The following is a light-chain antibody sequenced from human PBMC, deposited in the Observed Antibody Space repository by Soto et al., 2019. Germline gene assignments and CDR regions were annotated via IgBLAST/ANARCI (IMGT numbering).Light chain of an antibody. J-gene: IGKJ1*01. V-gene: IGKV1-6*01. Sequence: ATQMTQSPSSLSASVGDRVTIACRASQGIRTELGWYQQKAGEAPKLLIYAASTLQSGVPPRFSGSGSGTDFTLNISSLQPEDFATYYCLQDYDYSRTFGQGTKVEMK. CDR3: LQDYDYSRT. CDR1: QGIRTE. CDR2: AAS.